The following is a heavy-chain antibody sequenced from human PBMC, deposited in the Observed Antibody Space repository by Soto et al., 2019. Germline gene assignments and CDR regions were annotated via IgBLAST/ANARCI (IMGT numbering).Heavy chain of an antibody. CDR2: IYYSGST. Sequence: SETLSLTCAVSGGSISSYYWSWIRQPPGKGLEWIGYIYYSGSTNYNPSLKSRVTISVDTSKNQFSLKLSSVTAADTAVYYCARRWGPTFDFWGQGTLVTVSS. CDR1: GGSISSYY. J-gene: IGHJ4*02. D-gene: IGHD1-26*01. V-gene: IGHV4-59*01. CDR3: ARRWGPTFDF.